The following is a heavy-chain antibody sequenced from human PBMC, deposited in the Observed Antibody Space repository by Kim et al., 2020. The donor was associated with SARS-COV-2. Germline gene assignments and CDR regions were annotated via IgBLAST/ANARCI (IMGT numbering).Heavy chain of an antibody. D-gene: IGHD3-3*01. CDR2: ISYDGSNK. CDR1: GFTFSSYG. CDR3: AKDHRYYDFWSGYLNPAYYYYYMDV. Sequence: GGSLRLSCAASGFTFSSYGMHWVRQAPGKGLEWVAVISYDGSNKYYADSVKGRFTISRDNSKNTLYLQMNSLRAEDTAVYYCAKDHRYYDFWSGYLNPAYYYYYMDVWGKETTVTVSS. J-gene: IGHJ6*03. V-gene: IGHV3-30*18.